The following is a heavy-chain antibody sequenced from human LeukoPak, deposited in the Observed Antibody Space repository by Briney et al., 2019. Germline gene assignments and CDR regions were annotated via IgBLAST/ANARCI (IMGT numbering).Heavy chain of an antibody. CDR3: AREARYSSSCATYFDN. CDR1: GFTFSTYA. CDR2: ISGSGSST. V-gene: IGHV3-23*01. J-gene: IGHJ4*02. Sequence: PGGSLRLSCAASGFTFSTYAMSWVRQAPGKGLEWVSVISGSGSSTYYADSVKGRFTISRDNAKNSLYLQMNSLRAEDTAVYYCAREARYSSSCATYFDNWGQGTLVTVSS. D-gene: IGHD6-13*01.